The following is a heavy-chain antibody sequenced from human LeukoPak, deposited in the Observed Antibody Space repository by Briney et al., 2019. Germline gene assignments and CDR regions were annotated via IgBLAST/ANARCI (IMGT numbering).Heavy chain of an antibody. J-gene: IGHJ4*02. D-gene: IGHD3-3*01. CDR1: GFSFDDYA. Sequence: HPGGSLRLSCAASGFSFDDYAMHWVRQAPGKGLEWVSGISWNSGSIGYADSVKGRFTISRDNAKNSLYLQMNSLRAEDTALYSCAKDMRPFGVATFDYWGQGTLVTVSS. V-gene: IGHV3-9*01. CDR3: AKDMRPFGVATFDY. CDR2: ISWNSGSI.